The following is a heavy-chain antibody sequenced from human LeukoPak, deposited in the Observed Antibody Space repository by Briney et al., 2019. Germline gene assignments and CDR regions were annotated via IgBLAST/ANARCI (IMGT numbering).Heavy chain of an antibody. D-gene: IGHD2-2*01. CDR1: GDSVSSTA. CDR2: TYYRSKWYN. Sequence: QSQTLSLTCAISGDSVSSTAWNWIRQSLSRGLEWLGRTYYRSKWYNDYAVSVKSRITINPDTSKNQFSLQLNSVTPEDTAVYYCARGGRGYCTSSSCYFDYWGQGTLVTVSS. V-gene: IGHV6-1*01. CDR3: ARGGRGYCTSSSCYFDY. J-gene: IGHJ4*02.